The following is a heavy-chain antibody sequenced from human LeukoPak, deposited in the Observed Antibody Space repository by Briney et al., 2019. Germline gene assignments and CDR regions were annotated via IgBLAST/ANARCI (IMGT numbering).Heavy chain of an antibody. CDR2: ISPGDSDT. J-gene: IGHJ4*02. D-gene: IGHD4-23*01. CDR1: GYTFTDYW. CDR3: ARGRGATVITNFDY. Sequence: GESLKISCKSSGYTFTDYWIGWVRQMPGRGLEWMGIISPGDSDTRYSPSLQGQVTMSADKSINTAYLQWGSLKASDTAMYYCARGRGATVITNFDYWGQGTLVTVSS. V-gene: IGHV5-51*01.